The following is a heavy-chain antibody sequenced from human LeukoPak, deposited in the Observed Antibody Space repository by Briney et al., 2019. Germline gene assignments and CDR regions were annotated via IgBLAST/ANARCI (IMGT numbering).Heavy chain of an antibody. Sequence: GGSLRLSCAASGFTVSSNYMMTWVRQAPGKGLEWVSVIYNGGTTYYADSVKGRFTISRDNAKNSLYLQMNSLRAEDTAVYYCAELGITMIGGVWGKGTTVTISS. CDR3: AELGITMIGGV. J-gene: IGHJ6*04. V-gene: IGHV3-53*01. D-gene: IGHD3-10*02. CDR2: IYNGGTT. CDR1: GFTVSSNY.